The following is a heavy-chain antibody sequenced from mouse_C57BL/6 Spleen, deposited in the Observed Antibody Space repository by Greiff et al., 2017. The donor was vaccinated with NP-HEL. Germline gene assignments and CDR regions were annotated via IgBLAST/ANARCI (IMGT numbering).Heavy chain of an antibody. CDR3: ANYYYGSSYFDY. Sequence: QVHVKQPGAELVKPGASVKLSCKASGYTFTSYWMHWVKQRPGQGLEWIGMIHPNSGSTNYNEKFKSKATLTVDKSSSTAYMQLSSLTSEDSAVYYCANYYYGSSYFDYWGQGTTLTVSS. CDR1: GYTFTSYW. V-gene: IGHV1-64*01. CDR2: IHPNSGST. J-gene: IGHJ2*01. D-gene: IGHD1-1*01.